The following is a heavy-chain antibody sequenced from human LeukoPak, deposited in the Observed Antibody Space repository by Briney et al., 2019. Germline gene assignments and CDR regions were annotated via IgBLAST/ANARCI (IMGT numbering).Heavy chain of an antibody. Sequence: ASVKVSCKASGYTFTSYGISWVRQAPGQGLEWMGIINPSGGSTSYAQKFQGRVTMTTDTSTSTAYMDLRSLRSDDTAVYYCARGLTEYDSSGYYYEAAFDIWGQGTVVTVSS. J-gene: IGHJ3*02. V-gene: IGHV1-18*01. CDR2: INPSGGST. CDR3: ARGLTEYDSSGYYYEAAFDI. D-gene: IGHD3-22*01. CDR1: GYTFTSYG.